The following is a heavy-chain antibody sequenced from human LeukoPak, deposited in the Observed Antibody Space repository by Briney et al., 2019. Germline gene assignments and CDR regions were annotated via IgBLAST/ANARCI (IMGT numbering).Heavy chain of an antibody. CDR2: TYYRSKWYN. CDR1: GDSVSSNSAA. J-gene: IGHJ5*02. Sequence: SQTLSLTCAISGDSVSSNSAAWSWIRQSPSRGLEWLGRTYYRSKWYNDYAVSVKSRITINPDTSKNQFSLQLNSVTPEDTAVYYCARERGGGWYVRWNWFDPWGQGTLVTVSS. CDR3: ARERGGGWYVRWNWFDP. V-gene: IGHV6-1*01. D-gene: IGHD6-19*01.